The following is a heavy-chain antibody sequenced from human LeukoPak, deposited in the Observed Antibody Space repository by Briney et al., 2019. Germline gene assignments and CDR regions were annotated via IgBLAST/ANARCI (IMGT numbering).Heavy chain of an antibody. CDR2: ISGSGGST. V-gene: IGHV3-23*01. J-gene: IGHJ4*02. D-gene: IGHD6-13*01. Sequence: PGGSLRLSRAASGFTFSSYAMSWVRQAPGKGLEWVSAISGSGGSTYYADSVKGRFTISRDNSKNTLYLQMNSLRAEDTAVYYCAKQRKRKSSWYPDEHYFDYWGQGTLVTVSS. CDR3: AKQRKRKSSWYPDEHYFDY. CDR1: GFTFSSYA.